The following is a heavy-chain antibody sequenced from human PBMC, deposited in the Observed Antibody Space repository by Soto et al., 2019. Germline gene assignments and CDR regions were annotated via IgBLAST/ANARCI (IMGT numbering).Heavy chain of an antibody. CDR2: INAGNGNT. J-gene: IGHJ4*02. V-gene: IGHV1-3*01. Sequence: QVQLVQSGAEVKKPGASVKVSCKASGYTFTSYAMHWVRQAPGQRLEWMGWINAGNGNTKYSQKFQGRVTITRDTSASTAYMELSSLRSEDTAVYYCARGIAVAGSLVDYWGQGTLVTVSS. CDR3: ARGIAVAGSLVDY. D-gene: IGHD6-19*01. CDR1: GYTFTSYA.